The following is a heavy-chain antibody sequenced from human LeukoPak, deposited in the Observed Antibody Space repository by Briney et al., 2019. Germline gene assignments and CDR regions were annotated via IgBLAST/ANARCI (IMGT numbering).Heavy chain of an antibody. D-gene: IGHD1-26*01. CDR2: IKQDGSEK. CDR1: GFTFSSYW. Sequence: GGSLRLSCAASGFTFSSYWMSWVRQAPGKGLEWVANIKQDGSEKYYVDSVKGRFTISRDNAKNSLYRQMNSLRAEYTAVYYCARDKSVGASLFDYWGQGTLVSVSS. CDR3: ARDKSVGASLFDY. V-gene: IGHV3-7*01. J-gene: IGHJ4*02.